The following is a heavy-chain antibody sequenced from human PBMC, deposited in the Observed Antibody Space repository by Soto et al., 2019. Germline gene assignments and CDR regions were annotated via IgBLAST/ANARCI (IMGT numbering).Heavy chain of an antibody. D-gene: IGHD3-22*01. J-gene: IGHJ3*02. CDR1: GFTFSSYA. V-gene: IGHV3-23*01. CDR2: ISGSGGST. CDR3: AKVSYYDSSGEDAFDI. Sequence: EVQLLESGGGLVQPGGSLRLSCAASGFTFSSYAMSWVRQAPGKGLEWVSAISGSGGSTYYADSVKGRFTISRDNSKNTLYLQMNSLRAEDTAVYYCAKVSYYDSSGEDAFDIWGQGTMVTVSS.